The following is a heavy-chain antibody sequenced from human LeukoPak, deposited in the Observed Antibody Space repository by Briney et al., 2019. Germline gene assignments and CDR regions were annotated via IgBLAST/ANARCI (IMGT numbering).Heavy chain of an antibody. CDR1: GYTFTSYA. D-gene: IGHD3-22*01. J-gene: IGHJ4*02. CDR2: INTNTGKP. V-gene: IGHV7-4-1*02. CDR3: ARDSWDYDDSSGYYQNY. Sequence: ASVKVSCKASGYTFTSYAMNWVRQAPGQGLEWMGWINTNTGKPMHAQGFTGRFVFSLDTSVSTAYLQITSLKAEDTALYYCARDSWDYDDSSGYYQNYWGQGTLVAVSS.